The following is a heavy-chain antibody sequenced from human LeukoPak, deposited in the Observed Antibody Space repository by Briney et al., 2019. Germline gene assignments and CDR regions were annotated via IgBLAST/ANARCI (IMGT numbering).Heavy chain of an antibody. CDR3: ARDYRGDYPRFPGY. J-gene: IGHJ4*02. CDR1: GYTFTGYY. D-gene: IGHD4-17*01. Sequence: SCKASGYTFTGYYMHWVRQAPGKGLEWVAVIWSDGSNKYYADSVKGRFTISRDNSKNMLYLQMNSLRAEDTAVYYCARDYRGDYPRFPGYWGQGALVTVSS. V-gene: IGHV3-33*01. CDR2: IWSDGSNK.